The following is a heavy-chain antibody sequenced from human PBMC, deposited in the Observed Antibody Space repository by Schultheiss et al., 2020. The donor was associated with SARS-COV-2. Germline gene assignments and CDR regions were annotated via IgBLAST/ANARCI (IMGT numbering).Heavy chain of an antibody. J-gene: IGHJ4*02. Sequence: GGSLRLSCAASGFTFSNAWMNWVRQAPGKGLEWVGRIRSKANSYATAYAASVKGRFTISRDDSKNTAYLQMNSLKTEDTAVYYCTRPSSSSIDYWGQGTLVTVSS. CDR2: IRSKANSYAT. CDR3: TRPSSSSIDY. CDR1: GFTFSNAW. D-gene: IGHD6-13*01. V-gene: IGHV3-73*01.